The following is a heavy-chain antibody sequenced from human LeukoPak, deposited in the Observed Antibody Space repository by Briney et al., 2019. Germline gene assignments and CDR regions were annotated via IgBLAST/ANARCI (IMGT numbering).Heavy chain of an antibody. J-gene: IGHJ6*03. CDR1: GYTFTDYY. V-gene: IGHV1-2*02. D-gene: IGHD3-22*01. CDR2: INPNTGGT. Sequence: ASVKVSCKASGYTFTDYYMHWVRQAPGQGLEWMGWINPNTGGTNSAQKFQGRVTMTRDTSISTAYMELSRLRSDDTAVYYCASLTQYYYDSIPYMDVWGKGTTVTVSS. CDR3: ASLTQYYYDSIPYMDV.